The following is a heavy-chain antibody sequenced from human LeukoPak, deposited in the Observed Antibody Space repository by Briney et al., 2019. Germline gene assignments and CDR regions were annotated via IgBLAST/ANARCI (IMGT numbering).Heavy chain of an antibody. CDR2: INHSGST. CDR1: GGSFSGYY. CDR3: ARGRFIAPPDY. V-gene: IGHV4-34*01. D-gene: IGHD3-3*01. J-gene: IGHJ4*02. Sequence: SETLSLTCAVYGGSFSGYYWSWIRQPPGKGLEWIGEINHSGSTNYNPSLKSRVTISVDTSKNQFSLKLSSVTAADTAVYYCARGRFIAPPDYWGQETLVTVSS.